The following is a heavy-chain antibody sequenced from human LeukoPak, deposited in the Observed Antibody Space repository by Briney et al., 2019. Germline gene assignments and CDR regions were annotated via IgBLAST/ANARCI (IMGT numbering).Heavy chain of an antibody. CDR3: AKGGGSSCYSPSDY. J-gene: IGHJ4*02. CDR1: GFTFSSYA. V-gene: IGHV3-23*01. D-gene: IGHD2-15*01. Sequence: PGGSLRLSCVGSGFTFSSYAMSGVRQAPGKGREGVSAICGSGTDTFYANSAKGRCTISRDNPKNTRYLQTNTLTAAATAVCYCAKGGGSSCYSPSDYWGQGTLVTVSS. CDR2: ICGSGTDT.